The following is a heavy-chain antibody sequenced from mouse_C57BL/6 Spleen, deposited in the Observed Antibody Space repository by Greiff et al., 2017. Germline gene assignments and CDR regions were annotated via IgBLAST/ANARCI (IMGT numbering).Heavy chain of an antibody. CDR2: IYPGDGDT. D-gene: IGHD2-3*01. J-gene: IGHJ2*01. CDR3: ARCDDGYYLYYFDY. Sequence: VQGVESGPELVKPGASVKISCKASGYAFSSSWMNWVKQRPGKGLEWIGRIYPGDGDTNYNGKFKGKATLTADKSSSTAYMQLSSLTSQDSAVYFCARCDDGYYLYYFDYWGQGTTLTVSS. CDR1: GYAFSSSW. V-gene: IGHV1-82*01.